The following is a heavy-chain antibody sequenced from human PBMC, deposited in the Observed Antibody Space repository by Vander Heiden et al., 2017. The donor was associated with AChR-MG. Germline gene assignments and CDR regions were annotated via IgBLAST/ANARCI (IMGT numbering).Heavy chain of an antibody. CDR2: IKQDGSEI. V-gene: IGHV3-7*01. CDR1: GFTFSSYS. Sequence: EVQLVESGGGLVQPGGSLRLFCVVSGFTFSSYSMTWVRQAPGKGLEGVANIKQDGSEIYQMDSVKGRFTISRDNAKNSLYLQMKRMRAEDTAIYYCAREHSYGSGSKRDYWGQGTLVTVSS. D-gene: IGHD3-10*01. J-gene: IGHJ4*02. CDR3: AREHSYGSGSKRDY.